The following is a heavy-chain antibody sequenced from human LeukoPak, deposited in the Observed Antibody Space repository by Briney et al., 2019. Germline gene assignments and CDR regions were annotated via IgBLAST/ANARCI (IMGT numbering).Heavy chain of an antibody. CDR3: ARAGPLLVGGQLLYGIDY. V-gene: IGHV4-30-4*01. Sequence: SETLSLTCTVSGGSISSSSYYWTWIRQPPGKGLEWIGYIYYSGTTYYNPSLKSRVIISLDTSKNQFSLKLTSVTAADTAVYYCARAGPLLVGGQLLYGIDYWGQGTLVTVSS. J-gene: IGHJ4*02. CDR1: GGSISSSSYY. CDR2: IYYSGTT. D-gene: IGHD2-2*02.